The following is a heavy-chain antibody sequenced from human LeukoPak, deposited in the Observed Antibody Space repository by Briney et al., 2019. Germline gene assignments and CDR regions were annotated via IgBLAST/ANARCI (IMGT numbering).Heavy chain of an antibody. CDR1: GDSVSNNSAA. D-gene: IGHD1-26*01. J-gene: IGHJ4*02. CDR2: TYYRSKWYN. Sequence: SQTLSLTCAISGDSVSNNSAAWTWIRQSPSRGLEWLGRTYYRSKWYNDYAVSVKSRITINPDTSKNHFSLQLNSVTPEDTAVYYCARGRKWGESGFDYWGQGNLVTVSS. V-gene: IGHV6-1*01. CDR3: ARGRKWGESGFDY.